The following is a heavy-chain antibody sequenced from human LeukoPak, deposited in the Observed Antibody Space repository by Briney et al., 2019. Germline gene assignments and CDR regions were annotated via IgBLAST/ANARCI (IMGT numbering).Heavy chain of an antibody. CDR2: ISSSGSTI. Sequence: GGSLRLSCAASGFTFSSYEMNWVRQAPGKGLEWVSYISSSGSTIYYADSVKGRFTISRDNAKNSLYLQMNSLRAEDTAVYYCARDDREYYYGSGRITFSIGYMDVWGKGTTVTVSS. CDR1: GFTFSSYE. J-gene: IGHJ6*03. CDR3: ARDDREYYYGSGRITFSIGYMDV. D-gene: IGHD3-10*01. V-gene: IGHV3-48*03.